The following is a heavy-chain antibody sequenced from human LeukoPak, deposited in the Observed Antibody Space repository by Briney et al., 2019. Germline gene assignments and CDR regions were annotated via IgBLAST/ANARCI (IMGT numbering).Heavy chain of an antibody. CDR3: ARVGSFVGQPNV. J-gene: IGHJ4*02. CDR2: IYSSGST. CDR1: GGYISSYY. Sequence: SETLSLTCIVSGGYISSYYWSWIRQPAGKGLEWIGRIYSSGSTNYNPSLKSRVIMSVDTSKNRFSLNLRSVTAADTAVYYCARVGSFVGQPNVWGQGTLVTVSS. D-gene: IGHD3-10*01. V-gene: IGHV4-4*07.